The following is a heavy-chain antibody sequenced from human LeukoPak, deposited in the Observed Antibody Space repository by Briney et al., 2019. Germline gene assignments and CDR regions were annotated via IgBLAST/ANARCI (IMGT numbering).Heavy chain of an antibody. J-gene: IGHJ4*02. Sequence: GGSLRLSCAASGFTVSSSYMSWVRQAPGKGLEWVSVIYSGGRTYYADSVKGRFTISRDSSKNTLDLQMNSLRAEVTAVYYCARGPHSSSWYGWGQGTLVTVSS. D-gene: IGHD6-13*01. CDR3: ARGPHSSSWYG. CDR2: IYSGGRT. CDR1: GFTVSSSY. V-gene: IGHV3-66*01.